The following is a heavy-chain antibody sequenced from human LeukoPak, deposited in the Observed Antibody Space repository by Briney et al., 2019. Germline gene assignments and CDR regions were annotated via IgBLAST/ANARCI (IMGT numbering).Heavy chain of an antibody. D-gene: IGHD3-10*01. CDR3: ARGMVRYYGMDV. V-gene: IGHV1-2*04. CDR1: GYTFTGYY. J-gene: IGHJ6*02. Sequence: ASVKVSCKASGYTFTGYYIHWVRQAPGQGLEWMGWINPNSGGTNYAQKFQGWVTMTRDTSIGTAYMELSRLRSDDTAVYYCARGMVRYYGMDVWGQGTTVTVSS. CDR2: INPNSGGT.